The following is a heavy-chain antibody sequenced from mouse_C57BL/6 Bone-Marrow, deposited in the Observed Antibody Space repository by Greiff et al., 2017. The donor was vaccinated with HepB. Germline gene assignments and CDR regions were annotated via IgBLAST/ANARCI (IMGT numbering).Heavy chain of an antibody. D-gene: IGHD1-1*01. Sequence: QVQLKESGAELARPGSSVKLSCKASGYTFTSYGISWVKQRTGQGLEWIGEIYPRSGNTYYNEKFKGKATLTADKSSSTAYMELRSLTSEDSAVYFCARSGSRWYFDVWGTGTTVTVSS. V-gene: IGHV1-81*01. J-gene: IGHJ1*03. CDR3: ARSGSRWYFDV. CDR1: GYTFTSYG. CDR2: IYPRSGNT.